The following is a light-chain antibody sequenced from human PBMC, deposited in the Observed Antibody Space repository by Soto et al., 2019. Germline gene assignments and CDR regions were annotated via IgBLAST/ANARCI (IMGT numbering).Light chain of an antibody. Sequence: QSVLTQPASVSGSPGQSITISCTGTSSDVGGYNFVSWFQQHPGKAPKLLIYDVSNRPSGVSSRFSGSKSGNTASLTISGRQAEDEADYHCSSYASSSTLVVFGGGTKLTVL. CDR3: SSYASSSTLVV. CDR1: SSDVGGYNF. CDR2: DVS. V-gene: IGLV2-14*03. J-gene: IGLJ2*01.